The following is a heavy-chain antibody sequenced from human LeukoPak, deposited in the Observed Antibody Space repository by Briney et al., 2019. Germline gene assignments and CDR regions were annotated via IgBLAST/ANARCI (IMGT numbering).Heavy chain of an antibody. V-gene: IGHV4-34*01. CDR2: INHSGST. J-gene: IGHJ4*02. Sequence: PSETLSLTCAGYGGSFSGYYWSCIRQPPGKGLKGIGEINHSGSTNYNPSLKSRVTISVDTSKNQFSLKLSSVTAADTAVYSCARGLPGYSSSWYHPRRRIFDYWGQGTLVTVSS. CDR1: GGSFSGYY. D-gene: IGHD6-13*01. CDR3: ARGLPGYSSSWYHPRRRIFDY.